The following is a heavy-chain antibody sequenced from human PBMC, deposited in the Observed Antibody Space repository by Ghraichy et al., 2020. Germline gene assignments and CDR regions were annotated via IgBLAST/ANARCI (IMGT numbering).Heavy chain of an antibody. V-gene: IGHV3-74*01. J-gene: IGHJ4*02. D-gene: IGHD1-26*01. CDR3: VKDMVGARDY. Sequence: LSLTCAASGFSFSSYWMHWVRQTPGKGLVWVSRINPDGSSTNHADSVKGRFTISRDNAQNTLYLQMDSLRAEDTAVYYCVKDMVGARDYWGQGTLVTVSS. CDR2: INPDGSST. CDR1: GFSFSSYW.